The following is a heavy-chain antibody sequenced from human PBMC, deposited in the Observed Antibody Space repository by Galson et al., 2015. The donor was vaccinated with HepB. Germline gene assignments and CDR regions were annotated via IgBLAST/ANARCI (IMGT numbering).Heavy chain of an antibody. D-gene: IGHD3-3*01. Sequence: SLRLSCAASGFTFSSYWMSWVRQAPGKGLEWVANIKQDGSEKYYVDSVKGRFTISRDNAKNSLYLQMNSLRAEDTAVYYCARGGAVNSLTIFGVDTYYYYYGMDVWGQGTTVTVSS. V-gene: IGHV3-7*01. CDR1: GFTFSSYW. CDR3: ARGGAVNSLTIFGVDTYYYYYGMDV. CDR2: IKQDGSEK. J-gene: IGHJ6*02.